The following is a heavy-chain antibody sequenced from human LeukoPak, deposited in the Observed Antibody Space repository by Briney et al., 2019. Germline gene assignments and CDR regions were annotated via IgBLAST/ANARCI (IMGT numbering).Heavy chain of an antibody. CDR2: IWYDGSKK. D-gene: IGHD6-19*01. CDR3: ARDHSGWYVDY. CDR1: GFTLSRNG. Sequence: GGSLRLSCAASGFTLSRNGMHWVRQAPGKGLEWVGDIWYDGSKKYYADSVKGRFTISRDISKNTVYLQMDSLRAEDTAVYYCARDHSGWYVDYWGQGTLVTVSS. V-gene: IGHV3-33*01. J-gene: IGHJ4*02.